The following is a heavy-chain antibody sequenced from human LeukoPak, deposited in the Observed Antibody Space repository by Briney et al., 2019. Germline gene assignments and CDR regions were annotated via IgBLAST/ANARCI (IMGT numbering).Heavy chain of an antibody. V-gene: IGHV3-33*01. CDR2: IWYDGSNK. D-gene: IGHD2-15*01. CDR1: GFTFSSYG. CDR3: ARVGHCNGGSCYGVDV. Sequence: GGSLRLSCAASGFTFSSYGMHWVRQAPGKGLEWVAVIWYDGSNKYYADSVKGRFTISRDNSKNTLYLQMNSLRAEDTAVYYCARVGHCNGGSCYGVDVWGQGTTVTVSS. J-gene: IGHJ6*02.